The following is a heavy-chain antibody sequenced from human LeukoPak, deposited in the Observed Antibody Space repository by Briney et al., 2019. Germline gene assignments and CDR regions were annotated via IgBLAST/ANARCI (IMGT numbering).Heavy chain of an antibody. Sequence: ETLSLTCTVSGGSISSSSYYWGWIRQPPGKGLEWVANIKQDGSEKYYVDSVKGRFTISRDNAKNSLYLQMNSLRAEDTAVYYCARTYCSSTSCYPNDYWGQGTLVTVSS. D-gene: IGHD2-2*01. J-gene: IGHJ4*02. CDR2: IKQDGSEK. CDR3: ARTYCSSTSCYPNDY. V-gene: IGHV3-7*01. CDR1: GGSISSSSYY.